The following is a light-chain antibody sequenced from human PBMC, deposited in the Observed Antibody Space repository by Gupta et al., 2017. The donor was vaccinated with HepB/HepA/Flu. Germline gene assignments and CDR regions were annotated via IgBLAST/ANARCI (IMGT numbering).Light chain of an antibody. CDR2: WAS. CDR3: QQYYSTPWT. CDR1: QSVFYSSDNKNY. V-gene: IGKV4-1*01. J-gene: IGKJ1*01. Sequence: DIVMTQSPASLAVSLGERATINCKSSQSVFYSSDNKNYLVWYQQKPGQPPNLLIYWASTRESGVPDRFSGSGSGTDFTLTISSLQAEDVAVYYCQQYYSTPWTFGQGTKMEIK.